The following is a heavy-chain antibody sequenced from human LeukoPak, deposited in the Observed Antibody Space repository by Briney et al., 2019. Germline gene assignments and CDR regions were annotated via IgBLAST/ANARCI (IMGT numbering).Heavy chain of an antibody. CDR2: VWHDDNQK. J-gene: IGHJ3*01. CDR3: ARDGSTYTINFYQALDV. Sequence: GGSLRLSCAASGFPFSIFGMHWVRQAPGKGLECLAVVWHDDNQKYYADSVKGRFTISKDNSKNTVYLQMNSLRAEDTATYYCARDGSTYTINFYQALDVWGQGTMVTVSS. CDR1: GFPFSIFG. D-gene: IGHD1-26*01. V-gene: IGHV3-33*01.